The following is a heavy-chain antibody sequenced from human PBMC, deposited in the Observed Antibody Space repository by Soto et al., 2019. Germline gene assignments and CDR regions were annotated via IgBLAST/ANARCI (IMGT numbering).Heavy chain of an antibody. J-gene: IGHJ3*02. D-gene: IGHD2-15*01. Sequence: GGSLRLSCAASGFTFSSYGMHWVRQAPGKGLEWVAVIWYDGSNKYYADSVKGRFTISRDNSKNTLYLQMNSLRAEDTAVYYCARDWDCSGGSCYGAFDIRGQGTMVTVSS. CDR1: GFTFSSYG. CDR2: IWYDGSNK. CDR3: ARDWDCSGGSCYGAFDI. V-gene: IGHV3-33*01.